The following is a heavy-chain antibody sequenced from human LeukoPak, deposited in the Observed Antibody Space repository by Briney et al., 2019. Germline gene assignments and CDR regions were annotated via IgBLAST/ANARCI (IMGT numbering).Heavy chain of an antibody. V-gene: IGHV3-30*18. CDR2: ISNDGINQ. D-gene: IGHD2-2*01. CDR3: AKEVPSLDD. CDR1: GFTFSSYG. J-gene: IGHJ4*02. Sequence: GRCLRLSCAASGFTFSSYGMHWVRQAPRKGLEWVAIISNDGINQSYADSVKGRFTVSRHNSKTTLSMQMNSLRVEDTAVYYCAKEVPSLDDWGQGALVTVSS.